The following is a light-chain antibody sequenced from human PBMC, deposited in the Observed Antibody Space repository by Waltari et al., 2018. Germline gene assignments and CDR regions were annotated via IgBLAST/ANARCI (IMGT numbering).Light chain of an antibody. CDR2: DVA. Sequence: QSALTQPPSVSGSPGQSISISCTGTNSDIGYYNFVSWYQQHPGKAPKLMIFDVARSPSGISHRFSASKSGNTASLTISGLQPEDEADYYCASYTNTNTVVFGGGTKVTVL. CDR1: NSDIGYYNF. J-gene: IGLJ2*01. CDR3: ASYTNTNTVV. V-gene: IGLV2-14*03.